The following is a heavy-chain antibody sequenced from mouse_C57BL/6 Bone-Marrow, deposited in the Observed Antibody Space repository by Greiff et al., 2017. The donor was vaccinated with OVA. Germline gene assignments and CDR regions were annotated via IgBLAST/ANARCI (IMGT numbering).Heavy chain of an antibody. J-gene: IGHJ1*03. CDR1: GYTFTSYW. CDR2: IHPNSGST. D-gene: IGHD1-1*01. CDR3: ARSIYYYGSSLHWYFDV. Sequence: VKVVESGAELVKPGASVKLSCKASGYTFTSYWMHWVKQRPGQGLEWIGMIHPNSGSTNYNEKFKSKATLTVDKSSSTAYMQLSSLTSEDSAVYYCARSIYYYGSSLHWYFDVWGTGTTVTVSS. V-gene: IGHV1-64*01.